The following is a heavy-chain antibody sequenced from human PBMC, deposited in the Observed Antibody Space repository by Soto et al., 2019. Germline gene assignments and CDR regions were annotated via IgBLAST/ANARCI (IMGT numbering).Heavy chain of an antibody. CDR1: GASISRDDYY. Sequence: QVQLQESGPGLVKPSQTLSHTCSISGASISRDDYYWSWFRQPPGKGLEWIGYISYSGSTYYNPSLKSRINISVDTSKTQFSPILSSVTAADTAVFYCAREVNNYYGMDVWGQGTTVTVSS. CDR3: AREVNNYYGMDV. J-gene: IGHJ6*02. V-gene: IGHV4-30-4*01. CDR2: ISYSGST.